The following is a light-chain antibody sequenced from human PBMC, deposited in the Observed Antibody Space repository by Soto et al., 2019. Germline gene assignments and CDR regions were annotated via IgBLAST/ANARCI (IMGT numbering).Light chain of an antibody. Sequence: QSVLSQPASVSGSPGQSITISCAGTSSDVGGYNYVSWYQQHPGKAPKLRISEVSNRPSGVSNRFSGSKSGNTASLTISGLQAEDEADYYCSSYTGTSTLVFGGGTKGTVL. CDR3: SSYTGTSTLV. V-gene: IGLV2-14*01. J-gene: IGLJ3*02. CDR2: EVS. CDR1: SSDVGGYNY.